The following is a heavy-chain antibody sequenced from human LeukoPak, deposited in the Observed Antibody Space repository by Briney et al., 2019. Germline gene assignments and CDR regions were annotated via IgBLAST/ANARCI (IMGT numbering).Heavy chain of an antibody. J-gene: IGHJ5*02. CDR3: ARDRGWFDP. V-gene: IGHV3-66*01. CDR2: IYSGGNT. CDR1: ILIVSSNY. Sequence: GGSLRLSCAASILIVSSNYMAWVRQAPGKGLEWVSVIYSGGNTYYADSVKGRFTISRDNSKNTLYLQMNNLRAEDTAVYYCARDRGWFDPWGLGTLVTVSS.